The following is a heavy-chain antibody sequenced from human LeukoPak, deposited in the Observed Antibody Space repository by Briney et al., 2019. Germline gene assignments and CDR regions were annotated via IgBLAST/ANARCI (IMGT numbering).Heavy chain of an antibody. CDR2: MNPNSGNT. Sequence: GASVKVSCEASGYTFTSYDINWVRQATGQGLEWMGWMNPNSGNTGYAQKFQGRVTMTRNTSISTAYMELSSLRSEDTAVYYCARRYSSGWYADFAFDIWGQGTMVTVSS. CDR1: GYTFTSYD. CDR3: ARRYSSGWYADFAFDI. J-gene: IGHJ3*02. V-gene: IGHV1-8*01. D-gene: IGHD6-19*01.